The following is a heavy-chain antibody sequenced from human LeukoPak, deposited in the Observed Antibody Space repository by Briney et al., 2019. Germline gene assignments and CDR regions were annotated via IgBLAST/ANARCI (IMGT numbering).Heavy chain of an antibody. V-gene: IGHV3-66*02. CDR3: ARGGGYFGIDY. CDR2: IYAVGDT. CDR1: GFIVDSNY. D-gene: IGHD3-10*01. J-gene: IGHJ4*02. Sequence: GGSLRLSCVASGFIVDSNYMNWVRQAPGKGLEWVSVIYAVGDTHYADSVKGRFTISRDNPKNTLYLQMNSLRPEDTAVYYCARGGGYFGIDYWGRGTLVTVSS.